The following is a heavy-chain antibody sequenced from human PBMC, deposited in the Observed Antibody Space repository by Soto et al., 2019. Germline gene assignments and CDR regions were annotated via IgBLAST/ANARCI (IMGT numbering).Heavy chain of an antibody. J-gene: IGHJ6*02. CDR1: GGSITSSSY. Sequence: QLQLQESGPGLVKPSETLSLSCTVSGGSITSSSYWGWIRQPPGKGLEWIGSIYSTGNTYYNPSLKGRVTISADTSKNQFSLNLSSVTAADTAVYYCRSSSWYSTDVWGQGTTVYVSS. CDR2: IYSTGNT. CDR3: RSSSWYSTDV. V-gene: IGHV4-39*01. D-gene: IGHD6-13*01.